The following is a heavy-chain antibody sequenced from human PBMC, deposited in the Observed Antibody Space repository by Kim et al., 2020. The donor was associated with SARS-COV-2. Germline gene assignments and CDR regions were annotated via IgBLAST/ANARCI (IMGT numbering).Heavy chain of an antibody. CDR3: AREAVTGYCSGGSCYRDTFDI. Sequence: ASVKVSCKASGYTFSNYDFNWVRQADGQGLEWMGWMNPNSGNTGFAQRFQGRVTMTRNTSISTAYMELSSLRSDDTAVYYCAREAVTGYCSGGSCYRDTFDIWGQGTMVTVSS. CDR2: MNPNSGNT. D-gene: IGHD2-15*01. CDR1: GYTFSNYD. V-gene: IGHV1-8*01. J-gene: IGHJ3*02.